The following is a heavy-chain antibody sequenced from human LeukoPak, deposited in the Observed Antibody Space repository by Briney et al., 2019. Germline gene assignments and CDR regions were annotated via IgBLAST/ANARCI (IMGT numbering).Heavy chain of an antibody. CDR3: VRHPSTYGISPDFVDF. CDR1: GGSFSSTKYY. CDR2: INYSGNT. V-gene: IGHV4-39*01. J-gene: IGHJ4*02. D-gene: IGHD3-10*01. Sequence: SETLSLTYTVSGGSFSSTKYYWAWVRQPPGKGLEWIATINYSGNTYYNPSVLSRVTVSVDPSKNQFSLNLNSMSATDTSVYYCVRHPSTYGISPDFVDFWGQGILVIVSS.